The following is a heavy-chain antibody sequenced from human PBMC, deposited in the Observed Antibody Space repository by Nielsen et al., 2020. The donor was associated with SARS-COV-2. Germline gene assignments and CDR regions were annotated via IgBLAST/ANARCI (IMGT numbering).Heavy chain of an antibody. J-gene: IGHJ4*02. Sequence: GESLKISCAASGFTFSSYWISWVRQAPGKGLEWVANIKQDGSEKYYVDSVKGRFTISRDNAKNSLYLQMNSLRAEDTAVYYCARDISPYSGIDYWGQGTLVTVSS. V-gene: IGHV3-7*03. CDR1: GFTFSSYW. CDR2: IKQDGSEK. D-gene: IGHD2-15*01. CDR3: ARDISPYSGIDY.